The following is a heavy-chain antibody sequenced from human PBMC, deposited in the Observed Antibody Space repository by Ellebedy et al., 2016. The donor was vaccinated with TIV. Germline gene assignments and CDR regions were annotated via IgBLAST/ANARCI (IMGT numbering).Heavy chain of an antibody. CDR3: TRKGGRSSSGAFDI. CDR2: ISWNSGSI. CDR1: GFTFDDYA. Sequence: SLKISXAASGFTFDDYAMHWVRQAPGKGLEWVSGISWNSGSIGYADSVKGRFTISRDNAKNSLYLQMNSLRAEDTALYYCTRKGGRSSSGAFDIWGQGTMVTVSS. J-gene: IGHJ3*02. D-gene: IGHD2-2*01. V-gene: IGHV3-9*01.